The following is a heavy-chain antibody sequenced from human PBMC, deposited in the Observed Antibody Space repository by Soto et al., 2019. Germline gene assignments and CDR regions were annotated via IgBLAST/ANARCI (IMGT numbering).Heavy chain of an antibody. CDR1: GGSISSSSYY. CDR2: IYYSGST. V-gene: IGHV4-39*01. CDR3: ASPTSDGDYDSAAFDI. J-gene: IGHJ3*02. Sequence: SETLSLTCTVSGGSISSSSYYWGWIRQPPGKGLEWIGSIYYSGSTYYNPSLKSRVTISVDTSKNQFSLKLSSVTAADTAVYYCASPTSDGDYDSAAFDIWGQGTMVTVSS. D-gene: IGHD4-17*01.